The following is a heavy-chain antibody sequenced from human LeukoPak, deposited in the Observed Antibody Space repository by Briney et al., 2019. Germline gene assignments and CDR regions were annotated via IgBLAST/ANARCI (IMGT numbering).Heavy chain of an antibody. V-gene: IGHV1-2*06. Sequence: GASVKVSCKASGYTFTDYYIHWVRQAPGQGLEWMGRINPSSGGANYAQKFQGRVTMTRDTSISTDYMELRRLRSDDAAVYYCARVRFGELAFDYWGQGTLVTVSS. J-gene: IGHJ4*02. CDR3: ARVRFGELAFDY. CDR2: INPSSGGA. CDR1: GYTFTDYY. D-gene: IGHD3-10*01.